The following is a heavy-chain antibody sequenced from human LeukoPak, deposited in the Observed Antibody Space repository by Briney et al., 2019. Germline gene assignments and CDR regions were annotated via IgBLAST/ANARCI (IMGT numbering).Heavy chain of an antibody. Sequence: SETLSLTCTVSGGSISSYYWSWIRQPPGKGLEWIGYIYYSGSTNYNPSLKSRVTISVDTSKSQFSLKLSSVTAADTAVYYCARSVRGAPYNWFDPWGQGTLVTVSS. J-gene: IGHJ5*02. D-gene: IGHD3-10*01. CDR1: GGSISSYY. CDR2: IYYSGST. CDR3: ARSVRGAPYNWFDP. V-gene: IGHV4-59*01.